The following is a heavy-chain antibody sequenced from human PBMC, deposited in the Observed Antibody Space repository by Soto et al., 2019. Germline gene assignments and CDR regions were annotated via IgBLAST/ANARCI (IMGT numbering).Heavy chain of an antibody. V-gene: IGHV1-8*01. J-gene: IGHJ5*02. CDR1: GYTITSYD. D-gene: IGHD6-13*01. CDR2: MNPNSGNT. CDR3: ARERAAAGSNWFDP. Sequence: QVQLVQSGAEVKKPGASVKVSCKASGYTITSYDINWVRQATGQGLEWMGWMNPNSGNTGYAQKFQGRVTMTRNTSISTAYMELSSLRSEDTAVYYCARERAAAGSNWFDPWGQGTLVTVSS.